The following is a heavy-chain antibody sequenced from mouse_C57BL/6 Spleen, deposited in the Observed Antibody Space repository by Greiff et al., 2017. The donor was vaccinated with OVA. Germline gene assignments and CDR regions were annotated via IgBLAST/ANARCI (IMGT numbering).Heavy chain of an antibody. V-gene: IGHV1-81*01. Sequence: QVQLQQSGAELARPGASVKLSCKASGYTFTSYGISWVKQRTGQGLEWIGEIYPRSGNTYYNEKFKGKATLTADKSSSTAYMELRRLTSEDAAVYFCARGLVITTTVVPFDYWGQGTTLTVSS. CDR3: ARGLVITTTVVPFDY. D-gene: IGHD1-1*01. CDR1: GYTFTSYG. J-gene: IGHJ2*01. CDR2: IYPRSGNT.